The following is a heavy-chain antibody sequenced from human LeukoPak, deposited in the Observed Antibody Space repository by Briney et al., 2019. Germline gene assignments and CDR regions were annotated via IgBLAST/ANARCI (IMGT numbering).Heavy chain of an antibody. V-gene: IGHV5-51*01. CDR1: GYSFTNYW. D-gene: IGHD6-13*01. J-gene: IGHJ4*02. Sequence: TGESLKISCNGSGYSFTNYWIGWVRQMPGKGLEWMGIIYPGDSDTRYSPSFEGQVTISADMSIRTAYLQWSSLKASDTAMYYCARRIAGAGSDYWGQGTLVTVSS. CDR2: IYPGDSDT. CDR3: ARRIAGAGSDY.